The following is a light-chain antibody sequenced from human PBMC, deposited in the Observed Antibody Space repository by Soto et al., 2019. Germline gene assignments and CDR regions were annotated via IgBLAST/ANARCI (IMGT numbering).Light chain of an antibody. CDR2: GVS. CDR1: QSVSSTL. Sequence: ELVLTQSPVALSLSSGERATLSCRASQSVSSTLLTWYQQKPGQAPRLLIYGVSSRATGIPDRFSGSGSGTDFTLTISRVEPEDFAVYYCQQYKNWPPYTFGQGTKLEIK. J-gene: IGKJ2*01. CDR3: QQYKNWPPYT. V-gene: IGKV3-20*01.